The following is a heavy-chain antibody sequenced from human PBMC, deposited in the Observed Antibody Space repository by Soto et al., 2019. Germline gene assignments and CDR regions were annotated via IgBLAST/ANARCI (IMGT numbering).Heavy chain of an antibody. Sequence: GGSLRLSCAASGFTFSSYSMNWVRQAPGKGLEWVSSISSSSSYIYYADSVKGRFTISRDNAKNSLYLQMNSLRAEDTAVYYCARDPTTIIVVVPAATDPLGPPGGDYWGQGTLVTVSS. CDR2: ISSSSSYI. CDR1: GFTFSSYS. J-gene: IGHJ4*02. V-gene: IGHV3-21*01. D-gene: IGHD2-2*01. CDR3: ARDPTTIIVVVPAATDPLGPPGGDY.